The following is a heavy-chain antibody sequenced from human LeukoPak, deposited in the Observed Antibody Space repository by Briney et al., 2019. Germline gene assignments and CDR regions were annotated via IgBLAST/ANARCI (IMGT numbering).Heavy chain of an antibody. J-gene: IGHJ4*02. Sequence: GGPLRLSCAASGFTFRTSAMNWVRQAPGKRLQWVSLISGGSGSTYYSDSVRGRLTISRDNSDNTLYLRMNSLRAEDPAVYSCTKAQAVFGDPLDFWGQGTLVTVSS. CDR3: TKAQAVFGDPLDF. CDR1: GFTFRTSA. D-gene: IGHD3-3*01. CDR2: ISGGSGST. V-gene: IGHV3-23*01.